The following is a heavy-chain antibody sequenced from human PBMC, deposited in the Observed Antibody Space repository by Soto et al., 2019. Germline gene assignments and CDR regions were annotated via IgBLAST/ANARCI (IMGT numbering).Heavy chain of an antibody. CDR2: IDWDDDK. D-gene: IGHD6-13*01. Sequence: SGPTLVNPTQTLTLTCTFSGFSLSTSGMCVSWIRQPPGKALEWLARIDWDDDKYYSTSLKTRLTISKDTSKNQVVLTMTNMDPVDTATYYCARTQALIAAAGPYYYYMDVWGKGTTVTVSS. CDR3: ARTQALIAAAGPYYYYMDV. J-gene: IGHJ6*03. CDR1: GFSLSTSGMC. V-gene: IGHV2-70*11.